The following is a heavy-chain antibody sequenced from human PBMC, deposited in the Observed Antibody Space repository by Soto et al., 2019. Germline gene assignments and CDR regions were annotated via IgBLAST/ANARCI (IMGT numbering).Heavy chain of an antibody. CDR2: IGTAGDT. CDR1: GFTFSSYD. D-gene: IGHD5-18*01. Sequence: PGGSLRLSCAASGFTFSSYDMHWVRQATGKGLEWVSAIGTAGDTYYPGSVKGRFTISRENAKNSLYLQMNSLRAGDTAVYYCARGLYGDTAMVDLDYWGQGTLVTVSS. CDR3: ARGLYGDTAMVDLDY. V-gene: IGHV3-13*01. J-gene: IGHJ4*02.